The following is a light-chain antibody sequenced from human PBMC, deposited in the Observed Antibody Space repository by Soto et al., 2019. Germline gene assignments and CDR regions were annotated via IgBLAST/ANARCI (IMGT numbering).Light chain of an antibody. V-gene: IGKV1-27*01. J-gene: IGKJ1*01. Sequence: IQMTQSPSSLSASVGDTVTITCRPSQGIGRSLAWYQQKPGTTPKVLIHAASTLQSGVSSRFSGSGAGTYFTLIISSLQADDVATYFWQKYDSVPTFGPGTKLEI. CDR2: AAS. CDR3: QKYDSVPT. CDR1: QGIGRS.